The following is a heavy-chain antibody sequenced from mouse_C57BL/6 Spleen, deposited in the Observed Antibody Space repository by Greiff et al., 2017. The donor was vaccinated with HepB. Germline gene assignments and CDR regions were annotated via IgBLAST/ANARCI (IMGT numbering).Heavy chain of an antibody. J-gene: IGHJ4*01. CDR2: ISSGSSTI. Sequence: EVQGVESGGGLVKPGGSLKLSCAASGFTFSDYGMHWVRQAPEKGLEWVAYISSGSSTIYYADTVKGRFTISRDNAKNTLFLQMTSLRSEDTAMYYCARKLGRGDYYAMDYWGQGTSVTVSS. CDR1: GFTFSDYG. CDR3: ARKLGRGDYYAMDY. V-gene: IGHV5-17*01. D-gene: IGHD4-1*01.